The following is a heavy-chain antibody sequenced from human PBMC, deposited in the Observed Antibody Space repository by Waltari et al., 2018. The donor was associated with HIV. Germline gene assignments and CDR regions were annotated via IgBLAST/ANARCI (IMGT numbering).Heavy chain of an antibody. J-gene: IGHJ5*02. CDR3: ARVQGYSYAVNWFDP. D-gene: IGHD5-18*01. Sequence: EVQLVESGGGLVQPGGSLRLSCAASGFTFSSYRMQWVRQAPGKGLVWVSRINSDGSSTSYADSVKGRFTISRDNAKNTLYLQMNSLRAEDTAVYYCARVQGYSYAVNWFDPWGQGTLVTVSS. CDR1: GFTFSSYR. V-gene: IGHV3-74*01. CDR2: INSDGSST.